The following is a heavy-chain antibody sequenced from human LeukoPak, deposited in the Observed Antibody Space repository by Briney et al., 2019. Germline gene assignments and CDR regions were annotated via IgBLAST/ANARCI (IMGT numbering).Heavy chain of an antibody. CDR1: GYTFTGYY. D-gene: IGHD6-13*01. V-gene: IGHV1-2*02. CDR2: INPNSGGT. J-gene: IGHJ4*02. CDR3: ARGRIAAGLEDY. Sequence: ASVKVSCKASGYTFTGYYMHWVRQAPGQGLEWMGWINPNSGGTNYAQKFQGRVSMTRDTSISTAYMELSRLRSDDTAVYYCARGRIAAGLEDYWGQGTLVTVSS.